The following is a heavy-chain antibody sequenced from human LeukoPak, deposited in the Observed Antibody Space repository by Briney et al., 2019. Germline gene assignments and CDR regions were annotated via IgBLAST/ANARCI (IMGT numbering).Heavy chain of an antibody. Sequence: GGSLRLSCAASGFTVSSNYMSWVRQAPGKGLEWVSVIYSGGSTYYADSVKGRFTISRDNSKNTLYLQMNSLRAEDTALYYCAKGNLEARPYYFDYWGQGTLVSVSS. V-gene: IGHV3-66*01. CDR1: GFTVSSNY. CDR2: IYSGGST. J-gene: IGHJ4*02. CDR3: AKGNLEARPYYFDY. D-gene: IGHD6-6*01.